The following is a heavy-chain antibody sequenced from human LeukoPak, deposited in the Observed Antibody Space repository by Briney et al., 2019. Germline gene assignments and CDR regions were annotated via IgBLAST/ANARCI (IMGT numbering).Heavy chain of an antibody. J-gene: IGHJ6*02. Sequence: ASVKVSCKASGYTFTGYYMHWVRQAPGQGLEWMGWINPNSGGTNYAQKFQGWVTMTRDTSISTAYMELGRLRSDDTAVYYCARAEEHYYYYGMDVWGQGTTVTVSS. CDR3: ARAEEHYYYYGMDV. CDR2: INPNSGGT. CDR1: GYTFTGYY. D-gene: IGHD1-26*01. V-gene: IGHV1-2*04.